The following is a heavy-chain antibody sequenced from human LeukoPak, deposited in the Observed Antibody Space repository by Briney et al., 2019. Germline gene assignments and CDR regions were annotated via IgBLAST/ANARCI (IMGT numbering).Heavy chain of an antibody. Sequence: ASVKVSCKASGYTFTSYYMHWVRQAPGQGLEWMGIINPSGGCTSYAQKFQGRVTMTRDTSTSTVYMELSSLRSEDTAVYYCATLGYCSGGSCPHFDYWGQGTLVTVSS. CDR1: GYTFTSYY. CDR2: INPSGGCT. CDR3: ATLGYCSGGSCPHFDY. J-gene: IGHJ4*02. D-gene: IGHD2-15*01. V-gene: IGHV1-46*01.